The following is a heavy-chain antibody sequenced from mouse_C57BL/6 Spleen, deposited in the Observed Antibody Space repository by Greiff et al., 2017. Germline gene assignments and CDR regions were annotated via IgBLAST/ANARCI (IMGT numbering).Heavy chain of an antibody. J-gene: IGHJ2*01. D-gene: IGHD2-3*01. CDR3: ARSGYDPRGYFDY. CDR1: GYAFSSYW. CDR2: IYPGDGDT. Sequence: QVQLKESGAELVKPGASVKISCKASGYAFSSYWMNWVKQRPGKGLEWIGQIYPGDGDTNYNGKFKGKATLTADKSSSTAYMQLSSLTSEDSAVYFCARSGYDPRGYFDYWGQGTTLTVSS. V-gene: IGHV1-80*01.